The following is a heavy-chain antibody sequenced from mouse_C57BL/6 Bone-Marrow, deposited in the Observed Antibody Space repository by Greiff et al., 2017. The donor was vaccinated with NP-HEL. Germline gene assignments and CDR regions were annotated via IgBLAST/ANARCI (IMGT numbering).Heavy chain of an antibody. CDR1: GFNIKDDY. Sequence: DVQLQESGAELVRPGASVKLSRTASGFNIKDDYMHWVKQRPEQGLEWIGWIDPENGDTEYASKFQGKATITADTSSNTAYLQLSSLTSEDTAVYYCTTLDPMDYWGQGTSVTVSS. CDR2: IDPENGDT. J-gene: IGHJ4*01. V-gene: IGHV14-4*01. CDR3: TTLDPMDY.